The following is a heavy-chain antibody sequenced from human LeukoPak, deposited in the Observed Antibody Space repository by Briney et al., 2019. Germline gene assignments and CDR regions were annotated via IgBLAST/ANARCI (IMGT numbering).Heavy chain of an antibody. CDR3: ARSGSYSPYYYYYYYMDV. D-gene: IGHD1-26*01. J-gene: IGHJ6*03. CDR1: GGSISSSSYY. V-gene: IGHV4-39*07. CDR2: IYYSGST. Sequence: PSETLSLTCTVSGGSISSSSYYWGWIRQPPGKGLEWIGSIYYSGSTYYNPSLKSRVTISVDTSKNQFSLKLSSVTAADTAVYYCARSGSYSPYYYYYYYMDVWGKGTTVTVSS.